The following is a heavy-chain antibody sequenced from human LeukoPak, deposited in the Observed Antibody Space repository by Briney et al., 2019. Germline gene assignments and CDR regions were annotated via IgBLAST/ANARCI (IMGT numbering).Heavy chain of an antibody. J-gene: IGHJ4*02. CDR3: ARDTAFYDSSGPLFDY. CDR1: G. Sequence: GMHWVRQAPGKGLEWVAVIWYDGSNKYYADSVKGRFTISRDNSKNTLYLQMNSLRAEDTAVYYCARDTAFYDSSGPLFDYWGQGTLVTVSS. V-gene: IGHV3-33*01. D-gene: IGHD3-22*01. CDR2: IWYDGSNK.